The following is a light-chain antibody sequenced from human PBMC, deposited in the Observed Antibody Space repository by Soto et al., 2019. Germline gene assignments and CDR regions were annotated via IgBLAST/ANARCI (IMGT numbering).Light chain of an antibody. CDR2: EAS. Sequence: EIVLTQSPATLSLSPGDRATLSCRASQSIGIYLAWYQQTPGQSPRLLIYEASNRATGVPAKFSGTGSGTDFTLTISSLESEDFEIYYCQQRSTWPLTFGGGTRVEI. CDR3: QQRSTWPLT. V-gene: IGKV3-11*01. J-gene: IGKJ4*01. CDR1: QSIGIY.